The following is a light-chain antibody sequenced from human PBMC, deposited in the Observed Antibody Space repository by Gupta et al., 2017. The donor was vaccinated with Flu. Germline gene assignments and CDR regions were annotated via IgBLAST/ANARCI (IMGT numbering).Light chain of an antibody. CDR3: QQFNNWPRA. CDR2: GAS. V-gene: IGKV3-15*01. J-gene: IGKJ1*01. CDR1: QSVNNN. Sequence: EIVMTQSPATLSVSPGERATLSCRASQSVNNNLAWYQQKPGQAPRLLIYGASTRATGIPARFSGSGSGTEFTLTIGSLQSEDFAVYYCQQFNNWPRAFGQGTKVEVK.